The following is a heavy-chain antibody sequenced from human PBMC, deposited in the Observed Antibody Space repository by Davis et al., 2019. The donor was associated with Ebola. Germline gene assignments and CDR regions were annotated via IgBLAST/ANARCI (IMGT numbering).Heavy chain of an antibody. D-gene: IGHD3-10*01. Sequence: PGGFLRLSCAASGFTFSSYSMNWVRQAPGKGLEWVSVIYSGGSTYYADSVKGRFTISRHNSKNTLYLQMNSLRVDDTAVYYCARDLWFGELSDCWGQGTLVTVSS. CDR2: IYSGGST. CDR1: GFTFSSYS. CDR3: ARDLWFGELSDC. V-gene: IGHV3-53*01. J-gene: IGHJ4*02.